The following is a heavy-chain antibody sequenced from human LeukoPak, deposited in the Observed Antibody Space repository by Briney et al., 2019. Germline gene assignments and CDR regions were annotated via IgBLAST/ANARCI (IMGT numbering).Heavy chain of an antibody. CDR2: IYPGDFDT. J-gene: IGHJ3*02. D-gene: IGHD3-3*01. CDR1: GYSFTSYW. Sequence: GGSLRLSCKGSGYSFTSYWIGWVRQMPGKGLEWMGIIYPGDFDTRYSPSFQGQGTISADKSISTANLQWSSLKASDTAMYYCARGCWSGRTDGFDIWGQGTMVTVSS. CDR3: ARGCWSGRTDGFDI. V-gene: IGHV5-51*01.